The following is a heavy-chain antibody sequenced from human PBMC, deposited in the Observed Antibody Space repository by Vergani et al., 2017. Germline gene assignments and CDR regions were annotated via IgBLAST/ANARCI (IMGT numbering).Heavy chain of an antibody. CDR1: GYTFTGYY. Sequence: QVQLVQSGAEVKKPGASVKVSCKASGYTFTGYYMHWVRQAPGQGLEWMGWINPNSGGTNYAQKFQGRVTMTRDTSISTAYRELSRLRSDDTAVYYCARDLGVRGVTDWFDPWGQGTLVTVSS. CDR3: ARDLGVRGVTDWFDP. D-gene: IGHD3-10*01. V-gene: IGHV1-2*02. J-gene: IGHJ5*02. CDR2: INPNSGGT.